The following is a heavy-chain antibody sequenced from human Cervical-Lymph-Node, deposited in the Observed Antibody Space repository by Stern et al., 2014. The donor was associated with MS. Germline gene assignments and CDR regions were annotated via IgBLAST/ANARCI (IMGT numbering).Heavy chain of an antibody. CDR2: IKRDGSEK. J-gene: IGHJ6*02. CDR1: GFTFSSYW. CDR3: ARDQGLEGSGTYYNGMDV. D-gene: IGHD3-10*01. Sequence: EVQLVESGGGLVQPGGSLRLSCAASGFTFSSYWMSWVRQAPGKGLEWVANIKRDGSEKFYVDSVKGRFIISRDNAKNSLYLQMNSLRAEDTAVYYCARDQGLEGSGTYYNGMDVWGQGTTVTVSS. V-gene: IGHV3-7*01.